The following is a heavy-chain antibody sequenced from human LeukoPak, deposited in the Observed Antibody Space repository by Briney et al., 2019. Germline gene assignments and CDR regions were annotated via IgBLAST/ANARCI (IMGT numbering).Heavy chain of an antibody. D-gene: IGHD3-3*01. Sequence: SETLSLTCTVSGGSVSGATSDWNWIRQPPGKGLEWIGYIYYSGSTKHNPPLKSRGTISIDTSKNQFSLELSSVTSGDTGVYYCARARSGYDFFVDYWGQGTLVTVSS. V-gene: IGHV4-61*01. J-gene: IGHJ4*02. CDR2: IYYSGST. CDR1: GGSVSGATSD. CDR3: ARARSGYDFFVDY.